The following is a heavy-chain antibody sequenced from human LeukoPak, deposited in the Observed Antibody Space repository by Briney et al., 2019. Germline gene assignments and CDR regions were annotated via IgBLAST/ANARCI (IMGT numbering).Heavy chain of an antibody. CDR2: ISAYNGNT. V-gene: IGHV1-18*01. CDR1: GYTFTSYG. D-gene: IGHD5-18*01. Sequence: ASVKVSCKASGYTFTSYGISWVRQAPGQGLEWMGWISAYNGNTNHAQKLQGRVTMTTDTSTSTAYMELRSLRSEDTAVYYCARGMGYSYGHPQGAFDIWGQGTMVTVSS. J-gene: IGHJ3*02. CDR3: ARGMGYSYGHPQGAFDI.